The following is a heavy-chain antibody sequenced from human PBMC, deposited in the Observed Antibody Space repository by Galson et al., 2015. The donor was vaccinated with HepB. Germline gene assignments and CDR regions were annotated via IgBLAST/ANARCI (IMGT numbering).Heavy chain of an antibody. D-gene: IGHD4-23*01. CDR3: ATRVRYGGNSGGFDY. V-gene: IGHV3-23*01. J-gene: IGHJ4*02. Sequence: SLRLSCAASGFTFSSYAMSWVRQAPGKGLEWVSAISGSGGSTYYAGSVKGRFTISRDNSKNTLYLQMNSLRAEDTAVYYCATRVRYGGNSGGFDYWGQGTLVTVSS. CDR2: ISGSGGST. CDR1: GFTFSSYA.